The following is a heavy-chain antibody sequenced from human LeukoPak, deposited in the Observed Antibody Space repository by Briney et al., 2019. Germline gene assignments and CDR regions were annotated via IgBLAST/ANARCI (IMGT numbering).Heavy chain of an antibody. CDR3: AKDPVYCSGGSCYSRGPMNAFDI. D-gene: IGHD2-15*01. V-gene: IGHV3-23*01. CDR1: GFTFSSYA. J-gene: IGHJ3*02. CDR2: ISGSDYST. Sequence: QPGGSLRLSCAASGFTFSSYAMSWVRQAPGKGLEWVSAISGSDYSTYYADSVKGRFTISRDNSKNTLYLQMNSLRAEDTAVYYCAKDPVYCSGGSCYSRGPMNAFDIWGQGTMVTVSS.